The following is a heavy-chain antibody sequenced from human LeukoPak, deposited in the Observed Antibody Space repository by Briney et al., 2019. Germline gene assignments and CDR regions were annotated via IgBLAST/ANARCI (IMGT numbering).Heavy chain of an antibody. CDR3: ARARGIAAAMDY. CDR1: GFTFSSYE. Sequence: PGGSLRLSCAASGFTFSSYEMNWVRQAPGKGLEWVSYISSSGGTIYYADSVKGRFTISRDNAKNSLYLQMNSLRAEDTAVYYCARARGIAAAMDYWGQGTLVTVSS. CDR2: ISSSGGTI. J-gene: IGHJ4*02. D-gene: IGHD6-13*01. V-gene: IGHV3-48*03.